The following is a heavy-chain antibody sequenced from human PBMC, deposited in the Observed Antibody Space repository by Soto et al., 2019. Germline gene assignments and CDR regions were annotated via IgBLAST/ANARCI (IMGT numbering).Heavy chain of an antibody. J-gene: IGHJ4*02. Sequence: GASVKVSCKASGYTFTGYYMHWVRQAPGQGLEWVGWINPNSGGTNYAQKFQGRVTMTRDTSISTAYMELSRLRSDDTAVYYCARDRDIVATAGDYWGQGTLVTVSS. CDR3: ARDRDIVATAGDY. CDR2: INPNSGGT. D-gene: IGHD5-12*01. V-gene: IGHV1-2*02. CDR1: GYTFTGYY.